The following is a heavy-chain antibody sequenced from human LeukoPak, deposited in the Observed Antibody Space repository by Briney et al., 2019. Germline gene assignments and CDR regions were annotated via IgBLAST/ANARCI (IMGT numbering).Heavy chain of an antibody. Sequence: GGSLRLSCAASGFTFDDYAMHWVRQAPGKGLEWVSGISWNSGGIGYADSVKGRFTISRDNAKNSLYLQMNSLRAEDTALYYCAKDFWGDGYNGYYFDYWGQGTLVTVSS. CDR3: AKDFWGDGYNGYYFDY. CDR2: ISWNSGGI. CDR1: GFTFDDYA. J-gene: IGHJ4*02. D-gene: IGHD5-24*01. V-gene: IGHV3-9*01.